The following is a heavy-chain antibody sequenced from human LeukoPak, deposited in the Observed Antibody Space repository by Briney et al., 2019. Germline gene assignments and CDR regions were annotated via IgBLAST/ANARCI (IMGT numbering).Heavy chain of an antibody. J-gene: IGHJ6*02. V-gene: IGHV1-2*04. CDR1: GYTFTGYY. CDR3: ARSFPLVFSRTPEHEHGMDV. CDR2: INPNSGGA. D-gene: IGHD3-3*02. Sequence: ASVKVSCKASGYTFTGYYVHWVRQAPGQGLEWMGWINPNSGGANYAQKFQGWVTMTRDTSISTAYMELSRLRSDDTAVYYCARSFPLVFSRTPEHEHGMDVWGQGTTVTVSS.